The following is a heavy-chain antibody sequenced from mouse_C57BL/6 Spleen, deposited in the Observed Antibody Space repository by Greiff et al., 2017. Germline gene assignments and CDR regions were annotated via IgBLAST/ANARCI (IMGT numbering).Heavy chain of an antibody. V-gene: IGHV14-2*01. D-gene: IGHD2-5*01. J-gene: IGHJ1*03. CDR2: IDPEDGEP. Sequence: EVQLVESGAELVKPGASVTLSCTASGFNIKDYYMHWVKQRTEQGLEWLGRIDPEDGEPKYAPKFQGKATITADTSSNTAYLQLSSLTSEDTAVYYCARSFYSNYGYFDVWGTGTTVTVSS. CDR1: GFNIKDYY. CDR3: ARSFYSNYGYFDV.